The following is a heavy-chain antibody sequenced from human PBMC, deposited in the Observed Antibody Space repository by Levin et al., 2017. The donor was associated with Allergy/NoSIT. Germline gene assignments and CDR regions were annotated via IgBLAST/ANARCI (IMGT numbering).Heavy chain of an antibody. V-gene: IGHV4-39*01. D-gene: IGHD2-15*01. J-gene: IGHJ5*02. CDR3: ARRGYCSGGSCYPRPPPWFDP. CDR2: IYYSGST. Sequence: SSETLSLTCTVSGGSISSSSYYWGWIRQPPGTGLEWIGSIYYSGSTYYNPSLKSRVTISVDTSKNQFSLKLSSVTAADTAVYYCARRGYCSGGSCYPRPPPWFDPWGQGTLVTVSS. CDR1: GGSISSSSYY.